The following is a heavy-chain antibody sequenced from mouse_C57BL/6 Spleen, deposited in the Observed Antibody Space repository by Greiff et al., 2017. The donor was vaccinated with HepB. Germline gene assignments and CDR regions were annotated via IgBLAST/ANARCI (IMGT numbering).Heavy chain of an antibody. Sequence: DVHLVESEGGLVQPGSSMKLSCTASGFTFSDYYMAWVRQVPEKGLEWVANINYDGSSTYYLDSLKSRFIISRDNAKNILYLQMSSLKSEDTATYYCARDDPYYAMDYWGQGTSVTVSS. CDR1: GFTFSDYY. V-gene: IGHV5-16*01. CDR3: ARDDPYYAMDY. J-gene: IGHJ4*01. CDR2: INYDGSST.